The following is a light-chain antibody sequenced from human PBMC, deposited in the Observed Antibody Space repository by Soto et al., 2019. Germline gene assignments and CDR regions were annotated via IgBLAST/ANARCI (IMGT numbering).Light chain of an antibody. CDR2: DVI. Sequence: QSVLTQPASVSGSPGQSITISCTGTSSDVGGYNYVSWYQQHPGKAPKLLIYDVINRPSGVSNRFSGSKSGNTASLTISGLQAEDEADYYCSSYTGSSTLSVFGTGTKLTVL. CDR3: SSYTGSSTLSV. J-gene: IGLJ1*01. V-gene: IGLV2-14*01. CDR1: SSDVGGYNY.